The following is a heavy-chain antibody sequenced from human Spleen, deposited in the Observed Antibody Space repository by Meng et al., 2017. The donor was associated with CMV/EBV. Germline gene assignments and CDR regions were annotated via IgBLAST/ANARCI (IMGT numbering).Heavy chain of an antibody. CDR3: AKESGRMGY. J-gene: IGHJ4*02. V-gene: IGHV3-48*03. CDR1: GFTFSSYE. CDR2: ISSSGSTI. D-gene: IGHD1-26*01. Sequence: GGSLRLSCAASGFTFSSYEMNWVRQAPGKGLEWVSYISSSGSTIYYADSVKGRFTISRDNSKNTLYLQMNSLRAEDTAVYYCAKESGRMGYWGQGTLVTVSS.